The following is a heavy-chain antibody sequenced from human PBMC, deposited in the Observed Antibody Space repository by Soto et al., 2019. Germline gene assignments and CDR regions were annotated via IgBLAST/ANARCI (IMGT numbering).Heavy chain of an antibody. D-gene: IGHD1-1*01. V-gene: IGHV1-46*01. CDR1: GYTFTSYG. Sequence: ASVKVSCKASGYTFTSYGIMWVRQAPGQGLEWMGIINPSGGSTSYAQKFQGRVTMTRDTSTSTVYMELSSLRSEDTAVYYCARDPRRDGYNYYYYYYGMDGWGQGTTVTVSS. J-gene: IGHJ6*02. CDR2: INPSGGST. CDR3: ARDPRRDGYNYYYYYYGMDG.